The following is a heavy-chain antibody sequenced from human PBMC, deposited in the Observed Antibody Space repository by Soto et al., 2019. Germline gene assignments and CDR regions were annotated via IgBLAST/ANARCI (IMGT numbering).Heavy chain of an antibody. CDR3: VKGRIYPLAYCGGDCYKTFDY. CDR1: GFTFSSYA. Sequence: PGGSLRLSCSASGFTFSSYAMHWVRQAPGKGLEYVSAISSNGGSTYYADSVKGRFTISRDNSKNTLYLQMSSLRVEDTAVYYCVKGRIYPLAYCGGDCYKTFDYWGQGTLVTVSS. J-gene: IGHJ4*02. V-gene: IGHV3-64D*06. D-gene: IGHD2-21*02. CDR2: ISSNGGST.